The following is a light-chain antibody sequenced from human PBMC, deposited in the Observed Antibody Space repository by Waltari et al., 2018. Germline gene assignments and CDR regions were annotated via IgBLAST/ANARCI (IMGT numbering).Light chain of an antibody. CDR3: AAWDDGPDGPV. J-gene: IGLJ2*01. Sequence: HSVLTQPPSASATPGQRVTISCSGSSSNIGSNTVNWYQHLPGMAPKLLIYYNNQRPSGVPDRFSGSKSGTSASLAISGLQSEDEADYYCAAWDDGPDGPVFGGGTKLTVL. V-gene: IGLV1-44*01. CDR1: SSNIGSNT. CDR2: YNN.